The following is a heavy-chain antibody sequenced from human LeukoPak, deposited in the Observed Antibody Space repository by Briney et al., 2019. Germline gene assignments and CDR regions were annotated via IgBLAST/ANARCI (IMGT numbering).Heavy chain of an antibody. CDR2: IYYSGST. J-gene: IGHJ5*02. V-gene: IGHV4-39*01. CDR3: AVGRLWFGELLSGANWFDP. CDR1: GGSISSSSYY. D-gene: IGHD3-10*01. Sequence: SETLSLTCTVSGGSISSSSYYWGWIRQPPGKGLGWIGSIYYSGSTYYNPSLKSRVTISVDTSKSQFSLKLSSVTAADTAVYYCAVGRLWFGELLSGANWFDPWGQGTLVTVSS.